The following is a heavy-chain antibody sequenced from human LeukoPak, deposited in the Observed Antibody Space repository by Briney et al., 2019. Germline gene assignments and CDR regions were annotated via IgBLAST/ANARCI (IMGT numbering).Heavy chain of an antibody. Sequence: PSETLSLTCAVYGGSFSGYYWSWIRQPPGKGLEWIGEINHSGSTNYNPSLKSRVTISVDTSKNQFSLKLSSVTAADTAVYYCARIHRMDVWGKGTTVTVS. CDR2: INHSGST. V-gene: IGHV4-34*01. J-gene: IGHJ6*03. CDR1: GGSFSGYY. CDR3: ARIHRMDV.